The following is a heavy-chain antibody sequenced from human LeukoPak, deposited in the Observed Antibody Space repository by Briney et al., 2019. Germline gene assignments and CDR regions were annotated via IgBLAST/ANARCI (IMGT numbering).Heavy chain of an antibody. Sequence: SETLSLTCTVSGGSISSYYWSWIRQPLGKGLEWIGYIYYSGSTNYNPSLKSRVTISVDTSKNQFSLKLSSVTAADTAVYYCARHSPYCGGDCYSDYWGQGTLVTVSS. D-gene: IGHD2-21*02. CDR3: ARHSPYCGGDCYSDY. CDR1: GGSISSYY. V-gene: IGHV4-59*08. J-gene: IGHJ4*02. CDR2: IYYSGST.